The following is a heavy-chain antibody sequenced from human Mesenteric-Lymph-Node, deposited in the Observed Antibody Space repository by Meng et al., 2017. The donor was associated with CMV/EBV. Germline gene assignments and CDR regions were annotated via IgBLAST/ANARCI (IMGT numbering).Heavy chain of an antibody. CDR1: GFTFSTYT. CDR2: ISYDGTNK. V-gene: IGHV3-30*04. J-gene: IGHJ4*02. D-gene: IGHD1-20*01. Sequence: GESLKISCAASGFTFSTYTIHWVRQAPGKGLEWVAVISYDGTNKYYADSVKGRFTISRDNSKHTLYLQMNSLRTEDTAVYYCVRKEITGSASGPFDYWGQGTLVTVSS. CDR3: VRKEITGSASGPFDY.